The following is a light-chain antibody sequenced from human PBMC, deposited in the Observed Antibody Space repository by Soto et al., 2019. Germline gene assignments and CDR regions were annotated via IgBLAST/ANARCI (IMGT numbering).Light chain of an antibody. CDR1: QSVSGW. Sequence: DIQMTQSPSTLSASVGETVTFTCRASQSVSGWLAWYQQKPGEAPKLLIYDASALPRGVPSRFGGSGSGTKFTLTIASLQPDDFATYYCQQYETFSGTFGPGTKVDNK. J-gene: IGKJ1*01. V-gene: IGKV1-5*01. CDR3: QQYETFSGT. CDR2: DAS.